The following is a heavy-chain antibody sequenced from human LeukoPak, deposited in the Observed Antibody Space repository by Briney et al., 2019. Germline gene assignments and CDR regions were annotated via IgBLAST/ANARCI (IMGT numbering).Heavy chain of an antibody. V-gene: IGHV3-73*01. J-gene: IGHJ4*02. Sequence: GGSLRLSCAASGFTFSGSDMHWVRQASGKGLEWVGRIRSKANSYATAYAASVKGRFTISRDDSKNTAYLQMNSLKTEDTAVYCCTRRKEGFDYWGQGTLVTVSS. CDR1: GFTFSGSD. CDR2: IRSKANSYAT. CDR3: TRRKEGFDY.